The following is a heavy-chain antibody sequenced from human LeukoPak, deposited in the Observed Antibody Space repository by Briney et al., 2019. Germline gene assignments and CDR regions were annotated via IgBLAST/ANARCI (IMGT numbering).Heavy chain of an antibody. D-gene: IGHD5-18*01. J-gene: IGHJ4*02. CDR2: IKQDGSEK. CDR3: ARAELWSTSDFDY. V-gene: IGHV3-7*03. CDR1: GFTFSSYW. Sequence: GGSLRLSCAASGFTFSSYWMSWVRQAPGEGLEWVANIKQDGSEKYYVDSVKGRFTISRDNAKNSLYLQMNSLRAEDTAVYYCARAELWSTSDFDYWGQGTLVTVSS.